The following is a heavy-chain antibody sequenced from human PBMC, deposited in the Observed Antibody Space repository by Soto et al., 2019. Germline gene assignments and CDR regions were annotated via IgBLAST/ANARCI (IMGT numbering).Heavy chain of an antibody. V-gene: IGHV3-33*01. Sequence: PGGSLRLSCAASGFTFSSYGMHWVRQAPGKGLEWVAVIWYDGSNKYYADSVKGRFTISRDNSKNTLYLQMNSLRAEDTAVYYCAREDNKFYDFWSGYLGYFDYWGLGTLVTVSS. CDR2: IWYDGSNK. CDR3: AREDNKFYDFWSGYLGYFDY. J-gene: IGHJ4*02. CDR1: GFTFSSYG. D-gene: IGHD3-3*01.